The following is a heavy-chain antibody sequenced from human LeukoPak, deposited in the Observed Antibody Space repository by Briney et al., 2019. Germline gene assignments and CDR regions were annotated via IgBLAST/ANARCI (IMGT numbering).Heavy chain of an antibody. CDR3: AKWLRFPHHAFDI. CDR2: IIPIFGTA. D-gene: IGHD5-12*01. V-gene: IGHV1-69*13. J-gene: IGHJ3*02. CDR1: GYTFTSYG. Sequence: GTSVKVSCKASGYTFTSYGVSWVRQAPGQGLEWMGGIIPIFGTANYAQKFQGRVTITADESTSTAYMELSSLRSEDTAVYYCAKWLRFPHHAFDIWGQGTMVTVSS.